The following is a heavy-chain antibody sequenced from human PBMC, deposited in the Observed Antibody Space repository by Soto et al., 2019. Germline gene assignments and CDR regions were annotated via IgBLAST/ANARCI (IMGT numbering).Heavy chain of an antibody. CDR2: IYYSGST. J-gene: IGHJ5*02. CDR3: ARAPGSSWKSNWFDH. V-gene: IGHV4-59*01. D-gene: IGHD6-13*01. Sequence: PXETLSLTCTVSGGSISSYYWSWIRQPPGKGLEWIGYIYYSGSTNYNPSLKSRVTISVDTSKNQFSLKLSSVTAADTAVYYCARAPGSSWKSNWFDHWGQGTLVTVSS. CDR1: GGSISSYY.